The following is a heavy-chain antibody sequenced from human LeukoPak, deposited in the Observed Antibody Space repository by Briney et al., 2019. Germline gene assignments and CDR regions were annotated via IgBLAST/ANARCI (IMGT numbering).Heavy chain of an antibody. CDR2: IRYDGSNK. CDR3: ARGGAGNGYYFDY. CDR1: GFTFSSYG. D-gene: IGHD3-10*01. Sequence: PGGSLRLSCAASGFTFSSYGMHWVRQAPGKGLEWVAFIRYDGSNKYYADSVKGRFTISRDNSKNTLYLQMNSLRAEDTAVYYCARGGAGNGYYFDYWGQGTLVTVSS. V-gene: IGHV3-30*02. J-gene: IGHJ4*02.